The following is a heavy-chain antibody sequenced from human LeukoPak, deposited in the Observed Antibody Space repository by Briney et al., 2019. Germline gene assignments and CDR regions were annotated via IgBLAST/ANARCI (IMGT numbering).Heavy chain of an antibody. CDR2: IKSKTDGWRT. CDR1: GFSLSNAW. D-gene: IGHD4-23*01. Sequence: GGSLRLSCAASGFSLSNAWMSWVRQAPGKGLEGVSRIKSKTDGWRTDYAAPVKDRFTISRDDSKNTLYLQMNSLKTEDTAVYYCAAVDFDYWGQGALVTVSS. CDR3: AAVDFDY. V-gene: IGHV3-15*01. J-gene: IGHJ4*02.